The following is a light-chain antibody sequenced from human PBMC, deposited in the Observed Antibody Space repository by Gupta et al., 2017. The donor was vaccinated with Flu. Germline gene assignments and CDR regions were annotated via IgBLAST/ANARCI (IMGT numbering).Light chain of an antibody. Sequence: KVTISCSGSSSNIGNNYVSWYQQFPGTAPDLLIYENNKRPSGIPDRFSGSKSDTSATLGITGLQTGDEANYYCGTWDSSLSDWVFGGGTKVTVL. CDR3: GTWDSSLSDWV. V-gene: IGLV1-51*02. CDR2: ENN. J-gene: IGLJ3*02. CDR1: SSNIGNNY.